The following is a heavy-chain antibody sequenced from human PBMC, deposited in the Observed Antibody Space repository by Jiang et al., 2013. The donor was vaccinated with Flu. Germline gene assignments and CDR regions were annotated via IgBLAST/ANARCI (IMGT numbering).Heavy chain of an antibody. CDR2: IYYSGST. Sequence: GSGLVKPSETLSLTCTVSGGSISSYYWSWIRQPPGKGLEWIGYIYYSGSTNYNPSLKSRVTISVDTSKNQFSLKLSSVTAADTAVYYCTAVAGSYFDYWGQGTLVTVSS. D-gene: IGHD6-19*01. CDR1: GGSISSYY. V-gene: IGHV4-59*01. J-gene: IGHJ4*02. CDR3: TAVAGSYFDY.